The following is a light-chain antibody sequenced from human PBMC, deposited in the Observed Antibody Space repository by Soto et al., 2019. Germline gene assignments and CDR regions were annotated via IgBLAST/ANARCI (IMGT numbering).Light chain of an antibody. CDR3: QHSIGI. CDR1: QSISTW. V-gene: IGKV1-5*01. Sequence: DIPMTQSPSSLSASEGDRVTITCRASQSISTWLAWYQQRPGKAPKVLISEASTLESGVPSRFSGSGSGTEFTLTISSLQHDDVATYYCQHSIGIFGQGTKVEIK. CDR2: EAS. J-gene: IGKJ1*01.